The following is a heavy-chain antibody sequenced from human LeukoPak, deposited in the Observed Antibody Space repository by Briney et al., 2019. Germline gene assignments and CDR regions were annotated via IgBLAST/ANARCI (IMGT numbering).Heavy chain of an antibody. V-gene: IGHV4-30-2*01. CDR3: AGTVTTVSNWYFDL. CDR1: GGSISSGGYY. D-gene: IGHD4-17*01. J-gene: IGHJ2*01. CDR2: IYHDGST. Sequence: SQTLSLTCTVSGGSISSGGYYWSWIRQPPGKGPEWIGYIYHDGSTYYNPSLKSRVTISVDRSKNQFSLKLSSVTAADTAVYYCAGTVTTVSNWYFDLWGRGTLVTVSS.